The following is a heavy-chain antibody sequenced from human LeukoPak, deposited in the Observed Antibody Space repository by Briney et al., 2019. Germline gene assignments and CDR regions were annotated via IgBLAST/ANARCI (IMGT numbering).Heavy chain of an antibody. CDR2: INPNSGGT. Sequence: EASVKVSCKASGYTFTGYYMHWVRQAPGQGLEWMAWINPNSGGTYYAQNFHDRITMTRDTSISTAYMELSRLRSDDTAIYYCARANALYCSSTSCLFDYWGQGTLVTASS. D-gene: IGHD2-2*01. J-gene: IGHJ4*02. CDR1: GYTFTGYY. CDR3: ARANALYCSSTSCLFDY. V-gene: IGHV1-2*02.